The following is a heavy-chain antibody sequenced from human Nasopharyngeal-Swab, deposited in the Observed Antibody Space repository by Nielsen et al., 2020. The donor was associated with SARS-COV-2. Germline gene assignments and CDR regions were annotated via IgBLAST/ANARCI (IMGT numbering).Heavy chain of an antibody. CDR3: ARGDRDSYGPHGGV. CDR1: GFTFSSYT. CDR2: ITSSSGFI. Sequence: GGSLRLSCAASGFTFSSYTMNWVRQAPGMGLEWVSSITSSSGFIFYADSVKGRFTISRDNAKNSLYLQMNSLRAEDTAVYYCARGDRDSYGPHGGVWGQGTLVTVSS. D-gene: IGHD5-18*01. J-gene: IGHJ4*02. V-gene: IGHV3-21*01.